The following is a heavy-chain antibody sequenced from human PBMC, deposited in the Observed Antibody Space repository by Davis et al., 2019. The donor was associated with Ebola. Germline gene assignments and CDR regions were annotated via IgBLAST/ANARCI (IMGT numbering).Heavy chain of an antibody. V-gene: IGHV4-39*07. CDR2: IYYSGST. Sequence: MPSETLSLTCTVSGGSISSSSYYWGWIRQPPGKGLEWIGSIYYSGSTYYNPSLKSRVTISVDTSKNQFSLRLSSVTAADTAVYYCARTDSFRAFDIWGQGTMVTVSS. D-gene: IGHD2-15*01. CDR3: ARTDSFRAFDI. J-gene: IGHJ3*02. CDR1: GGSISSSSYY.